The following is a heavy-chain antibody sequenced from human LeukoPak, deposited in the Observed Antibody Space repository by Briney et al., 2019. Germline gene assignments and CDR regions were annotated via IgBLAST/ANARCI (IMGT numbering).Heavy chain of an antibody. CDR3: AKDRSIYCSSSGCYLNWFDP. D-gene: IGHD2-2*01. V-gene: IGHV3-23*01. CDR2: ISGSSDRT. Sequence: GGSLRLSCAASGFTFSNYPMSWVRQIPGKGLEWVATISGSSDRTYYADSVRGRSTISRDNSKNTLYLQMNSLRADDTAVYYCAKDRSIYCSSSGCYLNWFDPWGQGALVTVSS. CDR1: GFTFSNYP. J-gene: IGHJ5*02.